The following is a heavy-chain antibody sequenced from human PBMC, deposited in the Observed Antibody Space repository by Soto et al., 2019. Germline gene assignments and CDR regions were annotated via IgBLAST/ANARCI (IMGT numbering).Heavy chain of an antibody. Sequence: GGSLRLSCAASGFSFSSYGMTWVRQAPGKGLEWVSAASGSGGSKYYADSVKGRFSIARDNSKNTLYLQMDSLRAEDTAVYYCAKGVKNFGGSIVTGVAFDIWGQGTMVTVSS. J-gene: IGHJ3*02. D-gene: IGHD3-16*02. V-gene: IGHV3-23*01. CDR3: AKGVKNFGGSIVTGVAFDI. CDR2: ASGSGGSK. CDR1: GFSFSSYG.